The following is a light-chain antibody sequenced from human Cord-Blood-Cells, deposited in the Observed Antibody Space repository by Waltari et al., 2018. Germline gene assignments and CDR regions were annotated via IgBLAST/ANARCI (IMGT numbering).Light chain of an antibody. V-gene: IGKV1-33*01. J-gene: IGKJ3*01. CDR3: QQYDNLPFT. CDR1: QDISND. CDR2: DAS. Sequence: GDRVTITCQARQDISNDLNWYQQKPGKAPKLLIYDASHLETGVPSRFRGSGTGTDFTFTISSLQTEDIETYYCQQYDNLPFTFGPGTKVDIK.